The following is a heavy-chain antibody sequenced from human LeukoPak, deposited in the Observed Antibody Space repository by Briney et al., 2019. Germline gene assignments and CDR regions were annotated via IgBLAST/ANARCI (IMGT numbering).Heavy chain of an antibody. V-gene: IGHV3-74*01. CDR2: INSDGSST. CDR3: ARAIYGSGSPYWFDP. D-gene: IGHD3-10*01. J-gene: IGHJ5*02. Sequence: GGSLRLSCAASGFTFSSYWMHWVRQAPGKGLVWVSRINSDGSSTSYADSVKGRFTISRDNAKNSLYLQMNSLRAEDTAVYYCARAIYGSGSPYWFDPWGQGTLVTVSS. CDR1: GFTFSSYW.